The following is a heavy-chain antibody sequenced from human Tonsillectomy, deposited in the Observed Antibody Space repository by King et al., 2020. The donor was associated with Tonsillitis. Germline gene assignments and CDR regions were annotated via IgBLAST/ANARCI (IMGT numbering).Heavy chain of an antibody. V-gene: IGHV3-53*01. CDR2: IYAAGNT. J-gene: IGHJ6*02. CDR1: GFTVSNNY. Sequence: QLVQSGGGLIQPGGSLRLSCAASGFTVSNNYLTWARQAPGKGLEWLSVIYAAGNTYYADSVKGRFTISRDNSNNTLYFQMNSLRAEDTAVYYCARYLDWLGGMDVWGQGATVTVSS. CDR3: ARYLDWLGGMDV. D-gene: IGHD3/OR15-3a*01.